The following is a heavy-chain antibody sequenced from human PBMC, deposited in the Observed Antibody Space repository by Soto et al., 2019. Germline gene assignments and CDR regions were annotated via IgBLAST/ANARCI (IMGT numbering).Heavy chain of an antibody. CDR1: GGSISSYY. CDR2: IYYSGST. D-gene: IGHD6-19*01. Sequence: SETLSLTCTVSGGSISSYYWSWIRQPPGKGLEWIGYIYYSGSTNYNPSLKSRVTISVDTSKNQFSLKLSSVTAADTAVYYCARSLGSGRYYFDYWGQGTLVTVSS. CDR3: ARSLGSGRYYFDY. J-gene: IGHJ4*02. V-gene: IGHV4-59*08.